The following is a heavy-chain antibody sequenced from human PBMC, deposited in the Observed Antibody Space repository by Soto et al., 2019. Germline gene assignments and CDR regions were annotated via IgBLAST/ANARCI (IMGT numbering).Heavy chain of an antibody. CDR1: VGSISSAAYC. J-gene: IGHJ4*02. CDR2: IYDGGTT. CDR3: ARGPSGDKVDY. D-gene: IGHD7-27*01. V-gene: IGHV4-30-4*01. Sequence: QVQLQESGPRLVSPSQTLSLTCTVSVGSISSAAYCWSWIRQSPDKGLEWIGHIYDGGTTYSSPSLKGRVTISADTSKTQFSLKLNSVSAADTAVYYCARGPSGDKVDYWGQGIQVTVSS.